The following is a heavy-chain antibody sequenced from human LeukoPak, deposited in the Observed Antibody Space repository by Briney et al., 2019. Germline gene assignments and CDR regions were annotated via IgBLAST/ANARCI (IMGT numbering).Heavy chain of an antibody. Sequence: GGSLRLSCAAFGIAFDKNAMSWVRQAPGKGLEWVSTISHSGGATHYADSVKGRFTISRDNSKNTVSLQMSSPRVEDTAVYYCANFKGKDGIKDHFDYWGQGTLVTVSS. D-gene: IGHD5-24*01. CDR1: GIAFDKNA. CDR2: ISHSGGAT. J-gene: IGHJ4*02. CDR3: ANFKGKDGIKDHFDY. V-gene: IGHV3-23*01.